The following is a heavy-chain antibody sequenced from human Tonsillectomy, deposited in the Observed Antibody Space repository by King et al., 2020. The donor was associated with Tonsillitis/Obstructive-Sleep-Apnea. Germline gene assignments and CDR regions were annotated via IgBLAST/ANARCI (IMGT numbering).Heavy chain of an antibody. J-gene: IGHJ4*02. V-gene: IGHV4-39*01. CDR3: VEGTTVVTPGARFDY. Sequence: LQLQESGPGLVKPSETLSLTCTVSGGSISSSSYYWGWIRQPPGKGLEWIGSIYYSGSTYYNPSLKSRVTISVDTSKNQFSLKLSSVTAADTAVYYCVEGTTVVTPGARFDYWGQGTLVTVSS. CDR2: IYYSGST. CDR1: GGSISSSSYY. D-gene: IGHD4-23*01.